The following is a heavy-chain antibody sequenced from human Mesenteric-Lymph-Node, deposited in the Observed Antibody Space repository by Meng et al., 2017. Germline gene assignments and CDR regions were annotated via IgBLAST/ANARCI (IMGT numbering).Heavy chain of an antibody. V-gene: IGHV3-21*01. CDR3: ASTRYCSGGSCYSYYYYGMDV. CDR1: GFTFSSYS. CDR2: ISSSSSYI. D-gene: IGHD2-15*01. Sequence: GESLKISCAASGFTFSSYSMNWVRQAPGKGLEWVSSISSSSSYIYYADSVKGRFTISRDNAKHSLYLQMNSLRAEDTAVYYCASTRYCSGGSCYSYYYYGMDVWGQGTTVTVSS. J-gene: IGHJ6*02.